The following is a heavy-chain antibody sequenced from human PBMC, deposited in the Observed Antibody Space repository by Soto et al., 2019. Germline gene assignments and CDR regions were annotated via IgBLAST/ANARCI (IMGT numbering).Heavy chain of an antibody. CDR2: ISYDGSNK. Sequence: GGSLRLSCAASGFTFSSYAMHWVRQAPGKGLEWVAVISYDGSNKYSADSVKGRFTISRDNSKNTLYLQMNSLRAEDTAVYYCARGAGQLRLGWFDPWGQGTLVTVSS. J-gene: IGHJ5*02. CDR1: GFTFSSYA. D-gene: IGHD6-25*01. CDR3: ARGAGQLRLGWFDP. V-gene: IGHV3-30-3*01.